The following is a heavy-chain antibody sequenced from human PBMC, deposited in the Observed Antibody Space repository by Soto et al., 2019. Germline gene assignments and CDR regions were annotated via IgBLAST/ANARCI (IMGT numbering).Heavy chain of an antibody. D-gene: IGHD3-3*01. V-gene: IGHV3-23*01. CDR1: GFTFDTYA. J-gene: IGHJ4*02. CDR3: AKGFRSLEWYSLAPFDY. CDR2: IGSSGST. Sequence: GGSLRLSCVASGFTFDTYALNWVRQAPGKGLEWVSAIGSSGSTYYADSVKGRFTISRDTPKKTMYLQMNSLRVEDTAKYYCAKGFRSLEWYSLAPFDYWGQGALVTVSS.